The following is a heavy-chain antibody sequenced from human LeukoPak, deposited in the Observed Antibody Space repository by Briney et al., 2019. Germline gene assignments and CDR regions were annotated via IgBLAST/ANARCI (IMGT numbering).Heavy chain of an antibody. J-gene: IGHJ4*02. D-gene: IGHD6-13*01. CDR3: AIEAPRGSSWYSY. Sequence: GASVKVSCKASGYTFTGYYVHWVRQAPGQGLEWMGWINPNSGGTNYAQKFQGWVTMTRDTSISTAYMELSRLRSDDTAVYYCAIEAPRGSSWYSYWGQGTLVTVSS. V-gene: IGHV1-2*04. CDR1: GYTFTGYY. CDR2: INPNSGGT.